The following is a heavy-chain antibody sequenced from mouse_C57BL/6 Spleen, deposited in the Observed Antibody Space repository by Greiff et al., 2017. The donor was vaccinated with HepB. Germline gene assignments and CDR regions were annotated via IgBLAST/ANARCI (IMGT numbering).Heavy chain of an antibody. CDR2: IDPSDSET. Sequence: QVQLQQPGAELVRPGSSVKLSCKASGYTFTSYWMHWVKQRPIQGLEWIGNIDPSDSETHYNQKFKDKATLTVDKSSSTAYMQLSSLTSEDSAVYYCARGKLRLRAWFAYWGQGTLVTVSA. CDR1: GYTFTSYW. CDR3: ARGKLRLRAWFAY. D-gene: IGHD3-2*02. V-gene: IGHV1-52*01. J-gene: IGHJ3*01.